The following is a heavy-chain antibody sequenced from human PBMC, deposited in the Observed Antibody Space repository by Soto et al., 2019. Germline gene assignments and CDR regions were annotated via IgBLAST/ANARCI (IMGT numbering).Heavy chain of an antibody. CDR1: GGSISSGGYS. CDR3: AYDSSGYYYGAFDY. CDR2: IYHSGST. V-gene: IGHV4-30-2*01. D-gene: IGHD3-22*01. Sequence: QLQLQESGSGLVKPSQTLSLTCAVSGGSISSGGYSWSWIRQPPGKGLEWIGYIYHSGSTYYNPSLKSRVTISVDRSKNQFSLKMGSVTAADTAVYYCAYDSSGYYYGAFDYWGQGTLVTVSS. J-gene: IGHJ4*02.